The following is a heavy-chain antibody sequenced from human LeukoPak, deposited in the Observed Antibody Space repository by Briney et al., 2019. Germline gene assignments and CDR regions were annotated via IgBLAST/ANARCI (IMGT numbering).Heavy chain of an antibody. V-gene: IGHV3-21*01. Sequence: PGGSLRLSCAASGFTFSSYGMNWVRQAPGKELEWVSSISSSSSYIYYADSVKGRFTISRDNAKNSLYLQMNSLRAEDTAVYYCARDLSYGPQEVFYGMDVWGQGTTVTVSS. CDR3: ARDLSYGPQEVFYGMDV. CDR2: ISSSSSYI. CDR1: GFTFSSYG. J-gene: IGHJ6*02. D-gene: IGHD5-18*01.